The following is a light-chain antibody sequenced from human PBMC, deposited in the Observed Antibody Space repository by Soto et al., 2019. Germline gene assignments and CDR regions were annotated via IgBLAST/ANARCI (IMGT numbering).Light chain of an antibody. CDR1: QTISSW. Sequence: DIQMTQSPSTLSASVGDRVTITCRASQTISSWLAWYQQKPGKAHKLLIYKAYTLKSGVQSRFSGSGSGTEFTLTIRSLQPDDFATYYCQHYNSYSEAVGQGTKVDIK. CDR3: QHYNSYSEA. V-gene: IGKV1-5*03. J-gene: IGKJ1*01. CDR2: KAY.